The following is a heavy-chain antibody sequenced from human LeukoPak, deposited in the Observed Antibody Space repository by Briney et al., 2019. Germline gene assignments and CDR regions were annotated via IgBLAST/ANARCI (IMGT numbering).Heavy chain of an antibody. J-gene: IGHJ4*02. CDR2: IRSKANSYAT. V-gene: IGHV3-73*01. CDR3: TSRPIFGVVN. Sequence: PGGSLRLSCAASGFTFSGSAMHWVRQASGKGLERVGRIRSKANSYATAYAASVKGRFTISRDDSKNTAYLQMNSLKTEDTAVYYCTSRPIFGVVNWGQGTLVTVSS. CDR1: GFTFSGSA. D-gene: IGHD3-3*01.